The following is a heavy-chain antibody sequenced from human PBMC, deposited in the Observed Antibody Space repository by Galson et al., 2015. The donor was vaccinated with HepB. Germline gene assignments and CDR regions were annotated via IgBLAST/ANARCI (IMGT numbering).Heavy chain of an antibody. Sequence: SLRLSCAASGFTFSSYWMSCVRQVPGKGLEWVANIKQDGSEKYYVDSVKGRFTISRDNAENSLYLQMNSLRAEDTAVYYCARFLSAGLYDWGQGILVTVSS. CDR1: GFTFSSYW. CDR2: IKQDGSEK. CDR3: ARFLSAGLYD. J-gene: IGHJ4*02. D-gene: IGHD3-16*01. V-gene: IGHV3-7*03.